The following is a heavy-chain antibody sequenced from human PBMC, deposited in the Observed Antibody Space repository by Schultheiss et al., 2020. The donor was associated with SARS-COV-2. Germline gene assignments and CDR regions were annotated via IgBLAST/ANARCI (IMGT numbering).Heavy chain of an antibody. D-gene: IGHD1-1*01. V-gene: IGHV3-23*01. Sequence: GESLKISCTASGFTFGDYAMSWVRQAPGKGLEWVSGIGGGRGDRYYADSVRGRFAISRDNSRNTVSLQMNSLRADDTGVYYCAKDLHYWTSMDVWGQGTTVTVSS. CDR3: AKDLHYWTSMDV. CDR1: GFTFGDYA. CDR2: IGGGRGDR. J-gene: IGHJ6*02.